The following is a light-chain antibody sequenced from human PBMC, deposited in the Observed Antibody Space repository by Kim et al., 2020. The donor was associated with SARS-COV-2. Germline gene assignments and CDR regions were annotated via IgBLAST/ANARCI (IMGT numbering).Light chain of an antibody. Sequence: QSVLTQPPSASGTPGQRVTISCSGSSSNIGSNNVVWYQQLPGAAPNLLLYSNNQRPSGIPDRFSGSRSGTSASLAIRGLQSGDEADYYCAVWDDSLKQEVFGGGTQLTVL. CDR2: SNN. CDR1: SSNIGSNN. V-gene: IGLV1-44*01. CDR3: AVWDDSLKQEV. J-gene: IGLJ3*02.